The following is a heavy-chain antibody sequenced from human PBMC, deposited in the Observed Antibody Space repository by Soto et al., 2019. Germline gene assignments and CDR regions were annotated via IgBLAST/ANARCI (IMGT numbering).Heavy chain of an antibody. CDR3: ARSIRYSGYEMYYFDY. CDR1: GYTFISYG. D-gene: IGHD5-12*01. V-gene: IGHV1-18*01. J-gene: IGHJ4*02. Sequence: QVQLVQSGAEVKKPGASVKVSCKASGYTFISYGISWVRQAPGQGLEWMGWISAYNSNTNYAQKLQCRVTMTTDTSTSTAYMELRSMRSDDTAVYYCARSIRYSGYEMYYFDYWGQGTLVTVSS. CDR2: ISAYNSNT.